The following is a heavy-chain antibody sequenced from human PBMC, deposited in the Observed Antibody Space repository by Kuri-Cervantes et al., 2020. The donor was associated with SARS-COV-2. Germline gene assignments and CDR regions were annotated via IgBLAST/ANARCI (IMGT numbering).Heavy chain of an antibody. V-gene: IGHV2-70*04. D-gene: IGHD2-15*01. CDR2: IDWDDDK. Sequence: SGPTLVKPTETLTVTCTFSGFSLNTNGNRVSWIRQTPGKALEWLARIDWDDDKFYSTSLKSRLIISKDTSKNQVVLTLTNVDPGDTGTYYCTKAATPNWFDPWGQGTLVTVSS. J-gene: IGHJ5*02. CDR3: TKAATPNWFDP. CDR1: GFSLNTNGNR.